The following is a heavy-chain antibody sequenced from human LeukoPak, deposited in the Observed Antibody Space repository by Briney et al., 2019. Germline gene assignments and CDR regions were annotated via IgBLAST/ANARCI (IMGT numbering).Heavy chain of an antibody. Sequence: PGGSLRLSCAASGFTFDDYAMHWVRLVPGKGLEWVSGIHWNSGRIGYVDSVKGRFIISRDNAKDSLYLQMNSLRAEDTALYHCAKDATRIRIFGDAFDIWGQGTMVTVSS. D-gene: IGHD3-3*01. CDR2: IHWNSGRI. V-gene: IGHV3-9*01. CDR1: GFTFDDYA. J-gene: IGHJ3*02. CDR3: AKDATRIRIFGDAFDI.